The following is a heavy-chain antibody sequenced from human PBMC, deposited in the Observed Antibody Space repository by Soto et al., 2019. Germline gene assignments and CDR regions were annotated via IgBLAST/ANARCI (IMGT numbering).Heavy chain of an antibody. Sequence: SETLSLTCTVSGGSISSSSYYWGWIRQPPGKGLEWIGSIYYSGSTYYNPSLKSRVTISVDTSKNQFSLKLSSVTAADTAVYYCAKGRTVVRGVITMYYFDYWGQGTLVTVSS. CDR3: AKGRTVVRGVITMYYFDY. D-gene: IGHD3-10*01. J-gene: IGHJ4*02. V-gene: IGHV4-39*01. CDR1: GGSISSSSYY. CDR2: IYYSGST.